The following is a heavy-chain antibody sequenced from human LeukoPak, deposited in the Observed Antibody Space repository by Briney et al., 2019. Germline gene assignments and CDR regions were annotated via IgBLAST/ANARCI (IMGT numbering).Heavy chain of an antibody. V-gene: IGHV3-11*05. J-gene: IGHJ3*02. Sequence: GGSLRLSCAASGFTFSDYYMSWIRQAPGKGLEWVSYISSSSSYTNYADSVKGRFTISRDNAKNSLYLQMNSLRAEDTAVYYCAKEEWELPYDAFDIWGQGTMVTVSS. D-gene: IGHD1-26*01. CDR3: AKEEWELPYDAFDI. CDR1: GFTFSDYY. CDR2: ISSSSSYT.